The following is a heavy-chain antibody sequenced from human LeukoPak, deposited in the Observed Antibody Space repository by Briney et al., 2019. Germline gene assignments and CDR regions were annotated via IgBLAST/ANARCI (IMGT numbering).Heavy chain of an antibody. D-gene: IGHD3-10*01. CDR3: ARDRDGYYYGSGGYYVH. V-gene: IGHV3-21*01. J-gene: IGHJ4*02. CDR2: ISSSSSYI. CDR1: GFTFSSYS. Sequence: GGSLRLSCAASGFTFSSYSMNWVRQAPGKGLEWVSSISSSSSYIYYADSVKGRFTISRDNAKNSLYLQMNSLRAEDTAVYYCARDRDGYYYGSGGYYVHWGQGTLVTVSS.